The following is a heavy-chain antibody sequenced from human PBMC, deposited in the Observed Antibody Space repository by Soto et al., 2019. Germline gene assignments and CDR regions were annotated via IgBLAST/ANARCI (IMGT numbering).Heavy chain of an antibody. D-gene: IGHD3-10*01. V-gene: IGHV3-30*18. J-gene: IGHJ4*02. CDR2: ISFDGSNP. CDR3: AKDRLPWFGEPTAFDY. CDR1: GFTFSNYG. Sequence: QVQLVESGAGVVQPGRSLRLSCAASGFTFSNYGVHWVRQAPGKGLGWVAVISFDGSNPYYADSVRGRFTISRDNSKNTLYLLMNSLSGDDTALYYCAKDRLPWFGEPTAFDYWGQGTLVAVSS.